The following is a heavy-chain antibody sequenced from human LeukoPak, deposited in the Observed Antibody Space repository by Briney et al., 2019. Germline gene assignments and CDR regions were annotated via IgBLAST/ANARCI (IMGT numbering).Heavy chain of an antibody. CDR1: GGSMSGYY. V-gene: IGHV4-59*01. CDR3: AREAYGSGSYYNVVVFFDY. D-gene: IGHD3-10*01. CDR2: MYYSGGT. J-gene: IGHJ4*02. Sequence: SETLSLTCTVSGGSMSGYYWSWIRQPPGKGLHWIEYMYYSGGTNYNPSLESRVTISVDTSKSQFSLKLSSVTAADTAVYYCAREAYGSGSYYNVVVFFDYWGQGTLVTVSS.